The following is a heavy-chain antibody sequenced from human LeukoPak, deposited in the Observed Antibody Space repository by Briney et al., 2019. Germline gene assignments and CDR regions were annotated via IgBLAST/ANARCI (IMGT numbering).Heavy chain of an antibody. CDR3: AKDNANYYDSSFAFDI. V-gene: IGHV3-33*06. CDR1: GFTFTGYY. D-gene: IGHD3-22*01. Sequence: GGSLRLSCAASGFTFTGYYMSWLRQAPGKGLEWVAVIWYDGSNKYYADSVKGRFTISRDNSKNTLYLQMNSLRAEDTAVYYCAKDNANYYDSSFAFDIWGQGTMVTVSS. CDR2: IWYDGSNK. J-gene: IGHJ3*02.